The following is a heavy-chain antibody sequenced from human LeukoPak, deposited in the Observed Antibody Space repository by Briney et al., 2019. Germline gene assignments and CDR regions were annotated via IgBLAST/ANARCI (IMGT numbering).Heavy chain of an antibody. CDR2: INPNSGGT. V-gene: IGHV1-2*02. J-gene: IGHJ4*02. CDR1: GYTFTGYY. CDR3: TRSRAFDY. Sequence: GASVKVSCKASGYTFTGYYMHWVRQAPGQGLEWMGWINPNSGGTNYAQKFQGRVTVTRDTSITTAYMELSGLRSDDTAVYYCTRSRAFDYWGQGTLVTVSS. D-gene: IGHD3-10*01.